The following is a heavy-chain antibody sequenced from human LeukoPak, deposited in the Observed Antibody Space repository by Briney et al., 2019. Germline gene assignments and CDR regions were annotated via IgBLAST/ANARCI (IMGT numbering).Heavy chain of an antibody. CDR1: LDSTTSYY. CDR2: VYKSGQI. Sequence: LETLPLTCSVSLDSTTSYYWDWIRQSPGKGPEWLAYVYKSGQIDYNSSLRSRLFVSVDRSKAQFSLKLSSVTAADTAVYYCARDLRAIGYCSGGSCFRPLDVWGQGTTVTVSS. J-gene: IGHJ6*02. D-gene: IGHD2-15*01. V-gene: IGHV4-59*01. CDR3: ARDLRAIGYCSGGSCFRPLDV.